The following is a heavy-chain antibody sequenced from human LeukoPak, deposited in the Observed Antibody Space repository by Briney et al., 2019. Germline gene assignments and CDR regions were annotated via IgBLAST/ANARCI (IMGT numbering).Heavy chain of an antibody. D-gene: IGHD4-17*01. CDR2: ITSRGGYT. CDR1: GFTFSDYY. Sequence: PGGSLRLSCAASGFTFSDYYMSWIRQAPGKGLEWVSYITSRGGYTNYADSVKGRFTISRDNAENSLSLQMNSLRAEDTAVHYCARAPDYGDYHFDYWGQGTLVTVSS. V-gene: IGHV3-11*06. CDR3: ARAPDYGDYHFDY. J-gene: IGHJ4*02.